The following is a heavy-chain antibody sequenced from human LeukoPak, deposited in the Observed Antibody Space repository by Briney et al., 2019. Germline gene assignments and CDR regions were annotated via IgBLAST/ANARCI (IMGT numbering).Heavy chain of an antibody. V-gene: IGHV1-8*01. CDR2: MNPNNGNT. D-gene: IGHD6-13*01. Sequence: ASVKVSCKASGYTFTSYDINWVRQATGQGLEWLGWMNPNNGNTGYAQKFQGRVTMTRSTSISTAYMELSSLRSEDTAVYYCARLASSSWPLYYYYGMDVWGQGTTVTVSS. CDR1: GYTFTSYD. CDR3: ARLASSSWPLYYYYGMDV. J-gene: IGHJ6*02.